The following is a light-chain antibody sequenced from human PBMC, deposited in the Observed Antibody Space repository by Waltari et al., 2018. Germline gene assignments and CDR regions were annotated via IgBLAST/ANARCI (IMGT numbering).Light chain of an antibody. CDR2: WAS. Sequence: DIVMTQSPDSLAVSLGERATINCKSSQSVLSSSNNKNYFAWYQQKAGQPPKVLFYWASTRESGVPDRFRASGSGTHFTLTFSSLQAEDGAVYYCQQYLSAPLTFGGGTKVEI. CDR3: QQYLSAPLT. CDR1: QSVLSSSNNKNY. V-gene: IGKV4-1*01. J-gene: IGKJ4*01.